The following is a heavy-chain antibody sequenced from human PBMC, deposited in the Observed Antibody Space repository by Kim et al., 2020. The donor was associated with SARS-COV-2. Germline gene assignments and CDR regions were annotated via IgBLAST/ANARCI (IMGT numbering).Heavy chain of an antibody. Sequence: SSTYYADSVKGRFTISRDNSKNTLYLQMNSLRAEDTAVYYCAKDEPFDYRGQGTLVTVSS. J-gene: IGHJ4*02. CDR3: AKDEPFDY. CDR2: SST. V-gene: IGHV3-23*03.